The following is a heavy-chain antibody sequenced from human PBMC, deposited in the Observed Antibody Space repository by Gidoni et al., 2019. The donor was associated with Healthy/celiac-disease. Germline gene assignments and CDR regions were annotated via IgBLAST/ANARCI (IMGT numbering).Heavy chain of an antibody. D-gene: IGHD6-19*01. CDR3: ASQRSSGLKAGVRHYY. J-gene: IGHJ4*02. CDR1: GFTFRSYS. CDR2: ISSSSSYI. V-gene: IGHV3-21*01. Sequence: EVQLVESGGGLVKPGGSLRLSCAASGFTFRSYSMNGVGQAPGKGLEWVSSISSSSSYIYYADSVKGRFTISRDNAKNSLYLQMNSLRAEDTAVYYCASQRSSGLKAGVRHYYWGQGTLVTVSS.